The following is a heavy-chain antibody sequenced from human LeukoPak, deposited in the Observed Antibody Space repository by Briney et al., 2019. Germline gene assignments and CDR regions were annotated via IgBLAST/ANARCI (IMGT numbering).Heavy chain of an antibody. D-gene: IGHD6-19*01. Sequence: ASVKVSCKASGYILTGYYMHWVRQAPGRGLEWMGWINPNSGDTNYAQKFQGRVTMTSDTSISTAYMELSRLRSDDTAVYYCARFYSGWYSDYWGQGTLVTVSS. V-gene: IGHV1-2*02. CDR1: GYILTGYY. CDR3: ARFYSGWYSDY. J-gene: IGHJ4*02. CDR2: INPNSGDT.